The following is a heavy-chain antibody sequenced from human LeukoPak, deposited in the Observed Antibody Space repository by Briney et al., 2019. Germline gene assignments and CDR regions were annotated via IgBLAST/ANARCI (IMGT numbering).Heavy chain of an antibody. Sequence: GGSLRLYCAASGFTFSSYAMSWVRQAPGKGLEWVSSIIGSGGSTYYADSVKGRFTISRDNSKNTLYLQMNSLRAEDTAVYYCASLVVVTASFDYWGQGTLVTVSS. V-gene: IGHV3-23*01. CDR1: GFTFSSYA. CDR2: IIGSGGST. J-gene: IGHJ4*02. D-gene: IGHD2-21*02. CDR3: ASLVVVTASFDY.